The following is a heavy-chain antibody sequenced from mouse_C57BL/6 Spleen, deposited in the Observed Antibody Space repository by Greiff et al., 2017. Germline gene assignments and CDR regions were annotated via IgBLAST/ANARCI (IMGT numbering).Heavy chain of an antibody. V-gene: IGHV1-55*01. D-gene: IGHD1-1*01. CDR2: IYPGSGST. CDR3: ARRGTTVVATDYAMDY. Sequence: QVQLQQPGAELVKPGASVKMSCKASGYTFTSYWITWVKQRPGQGLEWIGDIYPGSGSTNYNEKFKSKATLTVDTSSSTAYMQLSSLTSEDSAVYYCARRGTTVVATDYAMDYWGQGTSVTVSS. CDR1: GYTFTSYW. J-gene: IGHJ4*01.